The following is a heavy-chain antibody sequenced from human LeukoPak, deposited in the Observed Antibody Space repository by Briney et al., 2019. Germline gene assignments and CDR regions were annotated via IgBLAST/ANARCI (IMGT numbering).Heavy chain of an antibody. CDR1: GYTFISYQ. CDR3: ARKGSSSCFDY. D-gene: IGHD6-6*01. Sequence: ASVKVSCKASGYTFISYQMHWVRQAPGQGLEWMGIINPTGGSTSHAQQFQGRVTMTRDTSTSTVYMELSSLRSEDTAVYYCARKGSSSCFDYWGQGTLVTVSS. V-gene: IGHV1-46*01. CDR2: INPTGGST. J-gene: IGHJ4*02.